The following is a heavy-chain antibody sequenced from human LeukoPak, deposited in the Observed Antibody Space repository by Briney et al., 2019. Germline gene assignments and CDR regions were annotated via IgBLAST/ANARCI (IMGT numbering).Heavy chain of an antibody. D-gene: IGHD5-18*01. J-gene: IGHJ4*02. Sequence: SETLSLTCTVSGGSISSYYWSWIRQPPGKGLEWIGYIYYSGSTNYNPSLKSQVTISVDTSKNQFSLKLSSVTAADTAVYYCARTPGYSYGLRYFDYWGQGTLVTVSS. CDR2: IYYSGST. V-gene: IGHV4-59*01. CDR1: GGSISSYY. CDR3: ARTPGYSYGLRYFDY.